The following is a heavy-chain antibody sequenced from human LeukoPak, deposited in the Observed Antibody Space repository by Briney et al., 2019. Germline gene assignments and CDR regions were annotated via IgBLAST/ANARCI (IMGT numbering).Heavy chain of an antibody. D-gene: IGHD1-26*01. CDR1: GFSLSPSGVG. V-gene: IGHV2-5*01. Sequence: SGPTLVKPTQTLTLTCTFSGFSLSPSGVGVGWIRQPPGKALEWHALIYWNDDKRYSPSLKSRPTITKDTSKNQVVLTMTNMDPEDTATYYCAHRRELLTMGYWGQGTLVTVSS. CDR2: IYWNDDK. J-gene: IGHJ4*02. CDR3: AHRRELLTMGY.